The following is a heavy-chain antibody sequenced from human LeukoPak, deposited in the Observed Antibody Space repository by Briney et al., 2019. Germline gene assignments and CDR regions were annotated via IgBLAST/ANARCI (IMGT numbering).Heavy chain of an antibody. CDR3: ARELHVERDDY. D-gene: IGHD1-1*01. V-gene: IGHV1-18*01. CDR1: GFVFTSYG. J-gene: IGHJ4*02. Sequence: ASVKVSCKASGFVFTSYGFTWVRQAPGQGLERMGWISANDGKTHYSEKHQGRVTMSTDTVTSTAYMELRSLRSDDTAVYYCARELHVERDDYWGQGTLVTVSS. CDR2: ISANDGKT.